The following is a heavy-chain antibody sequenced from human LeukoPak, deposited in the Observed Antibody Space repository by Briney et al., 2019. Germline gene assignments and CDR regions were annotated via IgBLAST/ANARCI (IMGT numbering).Heavy chain of an antibody. D-gene: IGHD2-2*01. Sequence: PGGSLRLSCAASGFTFDDYAMHWVRQAPGKGLEWVSGISWNSGSIGYADSVKGRFTISRDNAKNSLYLQMNSLRAEDMALYYCAKDRGRGLVVPDDYWGQGTLVTVSS. CDR2: ISWNSGSI. CDR1: GFTFDDYA. J-gene: IGHJ4*02. V-gene: IGHV3-9*03. CDR3: AKDRGRGLVVPDDY.